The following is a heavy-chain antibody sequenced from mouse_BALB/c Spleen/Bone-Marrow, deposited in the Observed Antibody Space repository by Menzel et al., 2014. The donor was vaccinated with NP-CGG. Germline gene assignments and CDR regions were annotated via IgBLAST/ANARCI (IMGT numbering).Heavy chain of an antibody. CDR1: GYTFTSYW. V-gene: IGHV1-59*01. CDR2: IDPSDSYT. Sequence: QVQLQQSGAELVKPGASVKMSCKASGYTFTSYWMHWVKQRPGQGLEWIGVIDPSDSYTSYNQKFKGKATLTVDTSSSAAYMQLSSLTSEDSAVYYCAGGDYDWDFDVWGEGTTVTVSS. D-gene: IGHD2-4*01. CDR3: AGGDYDWDFDV. J-gene: IGHJ1*01.